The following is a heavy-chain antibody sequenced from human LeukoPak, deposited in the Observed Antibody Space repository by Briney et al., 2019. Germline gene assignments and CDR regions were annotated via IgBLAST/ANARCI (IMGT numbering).Heavy chain of an antibody. CDR1: GFNFSSYW. V-gene: IGHV3-7*04. J-gene: IGHJ3*02. D-gene: IGHD4-17*01. CDR2: IKQDGTEK. Sequence: PGGSLRLSCAAVGFNFSSYWMTWVRQAPGKGLEWVANIKQDGTEKYYVDSVKGRFTISRDNAKNSPYLQMNSLRAVDTAVYFCARPTTVTMVDAFDIWGLGTMVTVSS. CDR3: ARPTTVTMVDAFDI.